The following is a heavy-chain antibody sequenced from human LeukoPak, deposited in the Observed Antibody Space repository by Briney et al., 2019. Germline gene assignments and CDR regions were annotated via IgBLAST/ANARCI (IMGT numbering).Heavy chain of an antibody. V-gene: IGHV3-43*02. CDR2: ITGDGGIT. CDR1: GFTFDAHA. D-gene: IGHD5-18*01. J-gene: IGHJ2*01. CDR3: AKVYSGDWYFAL. Sequence: PGGSLRLSCAASGFTFDAHAMHWVRKAPGKGLEWVSLITGDGGITYYADSVKGRFTISRDNSKNSLYLQMNGLRTEDTALYYCAKVYSGDWYFALWGRGSLVTVSS.